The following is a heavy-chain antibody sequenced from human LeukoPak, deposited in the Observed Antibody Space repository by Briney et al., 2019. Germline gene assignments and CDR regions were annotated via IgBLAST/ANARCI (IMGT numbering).Heavy chain of an antibody. CDR2: ISGSGGST. CDR3: AKVPLGVVVVPAAIYFDP. J-gene: IGHJ5*02. D-gene: IGHD2-2*02. CDR1: GFTFSSYA. V-gene: IGHV3-23*01. Sequence: GGSLRLSCAASGFTFSSYAMSWVRQAPGKGLEWVSAISGSGGSTYYADSVKGRFTISRDNSKNTLYLQMNSLRAEDTAVYYCAKVPLGVVVVPAAIYFDPWGQGTLVTVSS.